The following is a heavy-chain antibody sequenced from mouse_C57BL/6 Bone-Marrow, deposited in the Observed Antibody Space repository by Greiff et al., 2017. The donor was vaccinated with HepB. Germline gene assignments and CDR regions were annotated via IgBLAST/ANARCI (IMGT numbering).Heavy chain of an antibody. D-gene: IGHD1-1*01. CDR2: IWGDGST. CDR1: GFSLTSYG. Sequence: VKLMESGPGLVAPSQSLSITCTVSGFSLTSYGVSWVRQPPGKGLEWLGVIWGDGSTNYHSALISRLSISKDNSKSQVFLKLNSLQTDDTATYYCAKQGLFITTVVAPDWYFDVWGTGTTVTVSS. V-gene: IGHV2-3*01. J-gene: IGHJ1*03. CDR3: AKQGLFITTVVAPDWYFDV.